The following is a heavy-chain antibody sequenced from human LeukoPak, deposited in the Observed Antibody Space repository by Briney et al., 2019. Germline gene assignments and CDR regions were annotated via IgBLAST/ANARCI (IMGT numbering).Heavy chain of an antibody. V-gene: IGHV3-74*01. CDR3: VSFYETY. CDR1: GNYW. Sequence: GGSLRLSCAASGNYWMHWVRQAPGKGLVWVSHINSDGSWTSYADPVKGRFTNSKDNAKNTVYLQMNSLRAEDTAVYYCVSFYETYWGRGTLVTVSS. J-gene: IGHJ4*02. D-gene: IGHD2/OR15-2a*01. CDR2: INSDGSWT.